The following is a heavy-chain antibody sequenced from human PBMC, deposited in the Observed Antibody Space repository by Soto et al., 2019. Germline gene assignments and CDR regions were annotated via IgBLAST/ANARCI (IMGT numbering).Heavy chain of an antibody. CDR3: AKDYSSSWYHHAY. V-gene: IGHV3-30*18. J-gene: IGHJ4*02. CDR2: ISYDGSTE. CDR1: GFTFISYG. D-gene: IGHD6-13*01. Sequence: QVQLVESGGGVDQPGKSLRLSCAASGFTFISYGMSWVRQAPGKGLEWVADISYDGSTEYYADSVKGRFTISRDNSKSTVYLQMNCLTAEDTAVYYCAKDYSSSWYHHAYWGQGTLATVSS.